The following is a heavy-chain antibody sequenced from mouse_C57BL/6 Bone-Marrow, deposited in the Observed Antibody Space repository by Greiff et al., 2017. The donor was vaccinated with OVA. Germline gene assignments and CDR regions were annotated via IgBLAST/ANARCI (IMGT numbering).Heavy chain of an antibody. CDR3: AYGSRPHY. V-gene: IGHV1-59*01. CDR2: IDPSDSYT. CDR1: GYTFTSYW. D-gene: IGHD1-1*01. Sequence: QVQLQQPGAELVRPGTSVKLSCKASGYTFTSYWMHWVKQRPGQGLEWIGVIDPSDSYTNYNQKFKGKATLTVDTSSSTAYMQLSSLTSEDSAVYYCAYGSRPHYWGQGTTLTVSS. J-gene: IGHJ2*01.